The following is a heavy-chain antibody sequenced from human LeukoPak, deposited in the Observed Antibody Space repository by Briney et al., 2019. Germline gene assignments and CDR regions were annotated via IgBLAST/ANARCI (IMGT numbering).Heavy chain of an antibody. CDR3: AKDTYSYASGDASDI. J-gene: IGHJ3*02. V-gene: IGHV3-9*01. D-gene: IGHD5-18*01. CDR1: GFTFDDYA. CDR2: ISWNSGSI. Sequence: GGSLRLSCAASGFTFDDYAMHWVRQAPGKGLEWVSGISWNSGSIGYADSVKGRFTISRDNAKNSLYLQMNSLRAEDTALYYCAKDTYSYASGDASDIWGQGTMVTVSS.